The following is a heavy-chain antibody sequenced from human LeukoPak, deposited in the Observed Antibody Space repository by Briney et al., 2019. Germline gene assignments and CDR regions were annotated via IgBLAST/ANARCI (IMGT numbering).Heavy chain of an antibody. D-gene: IGHD6-19*01. CDR2: ISWNSGSI. J-gene: IGHJ4*02. CDR1: GFTFDDYA. V-gene: IGHV3-9*01. Sequence: GRSLRLSCAASGFTFDDYAMHWVRQAPGKGLEWVSGISWNSGSIGYADSVKGRFTISRDNAKNSLYLQMNSLRAEDTALYYCAKAGKSSGWYPGEDYLDYWGQGTLVTVSS. CDR3: AKAGKSSGWYPGEDYLDY.